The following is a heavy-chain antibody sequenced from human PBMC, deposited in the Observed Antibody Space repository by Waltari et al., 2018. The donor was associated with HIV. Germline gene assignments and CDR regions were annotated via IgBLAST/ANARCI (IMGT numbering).Heavy chain of an antibody. D-gene: IGHD4-17*01. J-gene: IGHJ4*02. CDR3: ARGGSYGGYYLDY. CDR2: IYTSWST. CDR1: GGSISSGSYY. Sequence: QVQLQESGPGLVKPSQTLSLTCTVSGGSISSGSYYWSWIRQPAGKGLEWSGRIYTSWSTNYNPSLKSRVTISVDTYKNQFSLKLSSVTAADTAVYYCARGGSYGGYYLDYWGQGTLVTVSS. V-gene: IGHV4-61*02.